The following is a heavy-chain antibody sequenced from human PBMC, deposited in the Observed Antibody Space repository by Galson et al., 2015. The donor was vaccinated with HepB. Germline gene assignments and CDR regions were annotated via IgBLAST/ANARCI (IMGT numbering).Heavy chain of an antibody. Sequence: CTVSGGSISSYYWSWIRQPPGKGLEWIGYIYYSGSTNYNPSLKSRVAISVDTSKNQFSLTLSSVTAADTAVYYCARVVGPRIPSYYYMDVWGKGTTVTVSS. CDR3: ARVVGPRIPSYYYMDV. V-gene: IGHV4-59*01. J-gene: IGHJ6*03. CDR1: GGSISSYY. CDR2: IYYSGST.